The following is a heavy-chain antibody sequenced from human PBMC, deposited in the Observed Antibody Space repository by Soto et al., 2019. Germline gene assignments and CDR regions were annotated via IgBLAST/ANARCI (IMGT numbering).Heavy chain of an antibody. CDR1: GGSISTYY. CDR2: IYASGGT. CDR3: ARGGMVIIPTATAFDY. V-gene: IGHV4-4*07. D-gene: IGHD2-2*01. J-gene: IGHJ4*02. Sequence: SETLSLTCTVSGGSISTYYWSWIRQPAGKGLEWIGRIYASGGTNYNPSLKSRVTMSVATSKNQFSLKLSSVTAADTAVYYCARGGMVIIPTATAFDYWGQGTLVTVSS.